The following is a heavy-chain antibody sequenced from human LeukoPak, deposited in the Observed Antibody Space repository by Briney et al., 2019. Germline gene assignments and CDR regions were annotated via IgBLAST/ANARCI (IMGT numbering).Heavy chain of an antibody. J-gene: IGHJ6*03. CDR2: INPNSGGT. D-gene: IGHD1-1*01. CDR1: GYTFTGYY. Sequence: ASVKVSCKASGYTFTGYYMHWVRQAPGQGLEWMGWINPNSGGTKYAQKFQGRVTMTRDTSISTVYMELSRLRSDDTAVYYCARDKQLDWAHYHYCYMDVWGKGTTVTVSS. CDR3: ARDKQLDWAHYHYCYMDV. V-gene: IGHV1-2*02.